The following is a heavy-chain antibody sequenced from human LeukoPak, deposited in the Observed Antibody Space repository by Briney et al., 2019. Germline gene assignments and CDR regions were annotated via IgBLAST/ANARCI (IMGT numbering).Heavy chain of an antibody. Sequence: GGSLRLSCAASGFTFSSYSMNWVRQAPGKGLEWVSSISSSSSYIYYADSVKGRFSNSRDNAKNSLYLQMNSLRAEDTAVYYCARDPTNNNWFDPWGQGTLVTVSS. V-gene: IGHV3-21*01. D-gene: IGHD2-8*01. CDR1: GFTFSSYS. CDR2: ISSSSSYI. CDR3: ARDPTNNNWFDP. J-gene: IGHJ5*02.